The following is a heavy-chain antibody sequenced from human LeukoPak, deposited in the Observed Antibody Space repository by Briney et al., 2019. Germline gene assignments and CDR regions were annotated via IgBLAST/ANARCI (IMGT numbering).Heavy chain of an antibody. CDR2: VNLQGST. CDR3: AREGGPYRPLDY. CDR1: GGSITNTNY. Sequence: PSETLSLTCTVSGGSITNTNYWTWVRQPPGKGLEWIGEVNLQGSTNYNPSLMGRVAISVDTSENHISLQLTSVTAADTAVYYCAREGGPYRPLDYSGQGTLVTVSS. V-gene: IGHV4-4*02. J-gene: IGHJ4*02.